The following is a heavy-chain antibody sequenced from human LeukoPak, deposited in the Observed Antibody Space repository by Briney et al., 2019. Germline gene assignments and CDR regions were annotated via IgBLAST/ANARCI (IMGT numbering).Heavy chain of an antibody. CDR2: VNLQGST. CDR3: AREGGPYRPLDY. CDR1: GGSITNTNY. Sequence: PSETLSLTCTVSGGSITNTNYWTWVRQPPGKGLEWIGEVNLQGSTNYNPSLMGRVAISVDTSENHISLQLTSVTAADTAVYYCAREGGPYRPLDYSGQGTLVTVSS. V-gene: IGHV4-4*02. J-gene: IGHJ4*02.